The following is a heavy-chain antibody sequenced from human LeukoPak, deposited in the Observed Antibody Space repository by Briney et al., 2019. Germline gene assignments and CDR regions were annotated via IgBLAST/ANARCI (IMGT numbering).Heavy chain of an antibody. CDR1: GGTFSSYA. J-gene: IGHJ3*02. CDR3: ARGLRAVYANDAFGI. V-gene: IGHV1-69*13. CDR2: IIPIFGTA. Sequence: SVKVSCKASGGTFSSYAISWVRQAPGQGLEWMGGIIPIFGTANYAQKFQGRVTITADESTSTAYMELSSLRSEDTAVYYCARGLRAVYANDAFGIWGQGTMVTVSS. D-gene: IGHD2-8*01.